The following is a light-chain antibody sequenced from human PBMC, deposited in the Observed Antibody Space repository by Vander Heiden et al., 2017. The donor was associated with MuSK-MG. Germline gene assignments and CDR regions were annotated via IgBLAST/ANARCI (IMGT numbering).Light chain of an antibody. CDR2: EVT. CDR3: CSYAGSSTYVV. CDR1: SSDVGTYNL. J-gene: IGLJ2*01. V-gene: IGLV2-23*02. Sequence: QSALTQPASVSGSPGQSITISCTGSSSDVGTYNLVSWYQQFPGKAPKLMIYEVTKRPSGVSNRFSGSKSGNTASLTLSGLQAEDEADYYCCSYAGSSTYVVFGGGTKLTVL.